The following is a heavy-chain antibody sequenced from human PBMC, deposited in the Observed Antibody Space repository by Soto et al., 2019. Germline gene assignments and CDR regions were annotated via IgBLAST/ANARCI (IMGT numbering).Heavy chain of an antibody. CDR1: GGSISGVGHY. V-gene: IGHV4-30-4*01. J-gene: IGHJ2*01. Sequence: SETLALSCSVSGGSISGVGHYGSCIREPPWKGLDSMVYIYYSGTTYYNPSLGSRSRMSVDTSKNQFSLSLTSVTAADTAVYYLASTLRLTYYENVAFYSFWYFDLCGRGTLVPVYS. D-gene: IGHD3-22*01. CDR2: IYYSGTT. CDR3: ASTLRLTYYENVAFYSFWYFDL.